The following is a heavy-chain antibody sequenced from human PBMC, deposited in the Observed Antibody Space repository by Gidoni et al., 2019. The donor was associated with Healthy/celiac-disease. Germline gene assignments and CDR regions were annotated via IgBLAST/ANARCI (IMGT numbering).Heavy chain of an antibody. J-gene: IGHJ4*02. D-gene: IGHD2-15*01. V-gene: IGHV3-23*01. CDR1: GFTFSSYA. CDR2: ISGSGGST. Sequence: EVQLLESGGGLVQPGGSLRLSCAASGFTFSSYAMSWVRQAPGKGLEWVSAISGSGGSTYYADSVKGRFTISRDNSKNTLYLQMNSLRAEDTAVYYCAKVRAPCSGGSCPNEPFDYWGQGTLVTVSS. CDR3: AKVRAPCSGGSCPNEPFDY.